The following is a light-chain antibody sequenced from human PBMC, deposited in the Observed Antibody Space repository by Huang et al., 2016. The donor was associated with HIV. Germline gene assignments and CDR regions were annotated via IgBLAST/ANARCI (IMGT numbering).Light chain of an antibody. CDR2: GAS. J-gene: IGKJ1*01. CDR1: QSVSSSH. CDR3: QQYGTSTST. V-gene: IGKV3-20*01. Sequence: EIVLTQSPGTLSLSPGERATLSCRASQSVSSSHLAWYQQKAGQSPRLLIYGASSRASGTPNRFSGSGSGTDFTITISRLDPEDFAVYYCQQYGTSTSTFGQGTRVEVK.